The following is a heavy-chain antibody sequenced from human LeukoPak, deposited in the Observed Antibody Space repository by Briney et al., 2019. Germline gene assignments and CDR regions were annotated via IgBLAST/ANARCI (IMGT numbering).Heavy chain of an antibody. CDR1: GGSISGYY. V-gene: IGHV4-59*01. J-gene: IGHJ6*02. CDR3: ARGHDSGSYHYYYYYGMDV. D-gene: IGHD1-26*01. CDR2: VYYSGST. Sequence: SETLSLTCTVSGGSISGYYWTWIRQPPGKGLEWIGYVYYSGSTNYNPSLKGRVTISVDTSKNQFSLKLTSVTAADTAVYYCARGHDSGSYHYYYYYGMDVWGQGTTVTVSS.